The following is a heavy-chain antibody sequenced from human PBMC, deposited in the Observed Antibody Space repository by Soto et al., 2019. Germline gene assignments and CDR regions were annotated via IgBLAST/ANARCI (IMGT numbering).Heavy chain of an antibody. CDR3: AKDTYYYDSSGYCGRYGMDV. CDR1: GFTFSSYA. Sequence: GGSLRLSCADSGFTFSSYAMSWVRQAPGKGLEWVSAISGSGGSTYYADSVKGRFTISRDNSKNTLYLQMNSLRAEDTAVYYCAKDTYYYDSSGYCGRYGMDVWGQGSTVTVSS. D-gene: IGHD3-22*01. J-gene: IGHJ6*02. CDR2: ISGSGGST. V-gene: IGHV3-23*01.